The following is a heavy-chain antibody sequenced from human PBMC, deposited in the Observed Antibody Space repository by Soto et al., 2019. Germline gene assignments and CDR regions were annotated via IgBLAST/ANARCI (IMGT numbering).Heavy chain of an antibody. D-gene: IGHD4-17*01. Sequence: ASVKVSCKASGYIFTRYFVHWVRQAPGQGPEWMGFMNPSGGRATYAQKFQGRVIMTSDTSTRTVYMELSSLKADDTAVYYCAKKGDYEGKWYFGYWGEGTLVTVSS. CDR3: AKKGDYEGKWYFGY. V-gene: IGHV1-46*01. CDR2: MNPSGGRA. J-gene: IGHJ4*02. CDR1: GYIFTRYF.